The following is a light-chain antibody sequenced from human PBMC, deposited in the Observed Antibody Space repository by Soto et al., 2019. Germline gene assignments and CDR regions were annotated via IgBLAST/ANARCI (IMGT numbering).Light chain of an antibody. V-gene: IGKV1-39*01. Sequence: DIQMTQSPSTLSGSVGDRVTITCRASQNIGRFLNWHQQKPGKAPNVLINVASTLRSGVPSRFSGSGSGTDFNLTINSLQPEDFATYFCQQSFTTPLTFGGGTKVDIK. CDR3: QQSFTTPLT. J-gene: IGKJ4*01. CDR2: VAS. CDR1: QNIGRF.